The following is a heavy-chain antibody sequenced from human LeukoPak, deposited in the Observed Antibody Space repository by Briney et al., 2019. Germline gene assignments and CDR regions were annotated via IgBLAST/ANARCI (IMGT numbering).Heavy chain of an antibody. D-gene: IGHD6-13*01. CDR1: GGSLSSYY. Sequence: PSETLSLTCTVSGGSLSSYYWSWIRQPPGKGLEWIGYIYYSGSTNYNPSLKSRVTMSVDTSKNQFSLKLSSVTAADTAVYYCARDSAGSSWYGDAFDIWGQGTMVTVSS. CDR2: IYYSGST. CDR3: ARDSAGSSWYGDAFDI. V-gene: IGHV4-59*12. J-gene: IGHJ3*02.